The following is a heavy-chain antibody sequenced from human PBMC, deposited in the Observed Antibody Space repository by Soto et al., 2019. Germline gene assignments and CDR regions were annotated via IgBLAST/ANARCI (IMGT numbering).Heavy chain of an antibody. D-gene: IGHD3-22*01. Sequence: PGESLKISCKGSGYSFTSYWISWVRQMPGKGLEWMGRIDPSDSYTNYSPSFQGHVTISADKSISTAYLQWSSLKASDTAMYYCARPRGYYDSSGYPNFDIWGQGTMVTVSS. CDR2: IDPSDSYT. V-gene: IGHV5-10-1*01. CDR3: ARPRGYYDSSGYPNFDI. CDR1: GYSFTSYW. J-gene: IGHJ3*02.